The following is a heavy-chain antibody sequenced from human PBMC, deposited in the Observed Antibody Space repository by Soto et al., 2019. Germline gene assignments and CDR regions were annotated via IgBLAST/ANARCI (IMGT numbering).Heavy chain of an antibody. CDR1: GFTFSNVW. J-gene: IGHJ4*02. V-gene: IGHV3-15*01. Sequence: EVQLVESGGGLVKPGGSLRLSYAASGFTFSNVWMIWVRQAPGKGLEWIGRIKSKAAGEITDYAAVVKGRFTISRDDSKDTVFLQMNSLTPEDTAMYYCATGAPFSGSVFDYWGQGTLVTVSS. CDR3: ATGAPFSGSVFDY. D-gene: IGHD1-26*01. CDR2: IKSKAAGEIT.